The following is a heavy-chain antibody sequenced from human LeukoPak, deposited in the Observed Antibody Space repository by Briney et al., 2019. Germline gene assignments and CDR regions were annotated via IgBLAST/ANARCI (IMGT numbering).Heavy chain of an antibody. CDR3: AKDPPADTAMVNIFYY. D-gene: IGHD5-18*01. V-gene: IGHV3-23*01. CDR2: ISGSGGST. J-gene: IGHJ4*02. CDR1: GFTFSSYA. Sequence: PGGSLRLSCAASGFTFSSYAMSWVRQAPGKGLEWVSAISGSGGSTYYADSVKGRFTISRDNSKNTLYLQMNSLRAEATAVYYCAKDPPADTAMVNIFYYWGQGTLVTVSS.